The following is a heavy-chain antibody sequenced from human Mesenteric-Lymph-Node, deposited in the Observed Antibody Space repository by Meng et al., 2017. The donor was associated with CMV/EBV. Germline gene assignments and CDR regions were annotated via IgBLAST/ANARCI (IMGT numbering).Heavy chain of an antibody. CDR2: IYYSGST. Sequence: SETLSLTCTVSGGSISSSNYYWGWIRQPPGKGLEWIGNIYYSGSTYYNPSLKSRVTISVDTSKNQFSLRLSSVTAADTAVYYCARGYSRGSAYYGYWGQGTLVTVSS. V-gene: IGHV4-39*07. J-gene: IGHJ4*02. CDR3: ARGYSRGSAYYGY. D-gene: IGHD3-22*01. CDR1: GGSISSSNYY.